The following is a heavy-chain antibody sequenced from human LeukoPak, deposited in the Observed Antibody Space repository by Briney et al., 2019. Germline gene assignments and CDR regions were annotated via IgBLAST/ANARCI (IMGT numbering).Heavy chain of an antibody. CDR1: GYTFTSYG. CDR3: ARGYCSSTSCYMGHYYYCMDV. Sequence: ASVKASCKASGYTFTSYGISWVRQAPGQGLEWMGWISAYNGNTNYAQKLQGRVTMTTDTSTSTAYMELRSLRSDDTAVYYCARGYCSSTSCYMGHYYYCMDVWGKGTTVTVSS. CDR2: ISAYNGNT. D-gene: IGHD2-2*02. J-gene: IGHJ6*03. V-gene: IGHV1-18*01.